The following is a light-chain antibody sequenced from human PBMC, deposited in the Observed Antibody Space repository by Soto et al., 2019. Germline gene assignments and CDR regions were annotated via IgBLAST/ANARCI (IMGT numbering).Light chain of an antibody. J-gene: IGKJ1*01. CDR2: KAS. CDR3: QQYNTYPWT. V-gene: IGKV1-5*03. CDR1: QSISSW. Sequence: DIQMTQSPSTLSASVGDRVTISCRASQSISSWLAWYQQTPGKAPNLLIFKASSLENGVSSRFRGRGSGTEFTLTISSLQPDDFATYYCQQYNTYPWTFGQGTKVEIK.